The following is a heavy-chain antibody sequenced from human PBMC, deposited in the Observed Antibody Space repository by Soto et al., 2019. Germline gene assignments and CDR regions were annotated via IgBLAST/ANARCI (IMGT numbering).Heavy chain of an antibody. CDR1: GGFTSTNNW. CDR3: ARSPPSSYYGGSGTFDY. Sequence: QLQLQESGPGLVRPSGTLSLTCAVSGGFTSTNNWWSWVRQPPGKGLEWIGDAYHSGSTEYNPSLKSRVSISVDKSKNQISPKLTSATAADTAVYYCARSPPSSYYGGSGTFDYWGQGTLVTVSS. D-gene: IGHD3-10*01. V-gene: IGHV4-4*02. CDR2: AYHSGST. J-gene: IGHJ4*02.